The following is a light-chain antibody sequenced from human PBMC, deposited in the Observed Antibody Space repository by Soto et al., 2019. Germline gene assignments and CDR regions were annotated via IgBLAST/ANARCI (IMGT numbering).Light chain of an antibody. CDR3: HQYGNRPLP. V-gene: IGKV1-33*01. Sequence: DIPMSQYPSSLSASLGDRVTITCQASQGINNYLNWYQQKPGKAPKLLIYDASNLETGVPSRFSGSGSVTHFIFTISSLQTEDSATYYGHQYGNRPLPFGGGTKADIK. CDR2: DAS. J-gene: IGKJ4*01. CDR1: QGINNY.